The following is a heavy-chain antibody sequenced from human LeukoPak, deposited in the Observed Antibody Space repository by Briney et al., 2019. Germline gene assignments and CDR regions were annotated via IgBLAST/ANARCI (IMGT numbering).Heavy chain of an antibody. CDR2: ISYDGSNK. J-gene: IGHJ4*02. Sequence: GGSLRLSCAASGFTFSSYGMHWVRQAPGTGLEGVAVISYDGSNKYYADSVKGRFTISRDNSKNTLYLQMNSLRAEDTAVYYCAKAWGSGSFLIDYWGQGTLVTVSS. CDR3: AKAWGSGSFLIDY. D-gene: IGHD3-10*01. CDR1: GFTFSSYG. V-gene: IGHV3-30*18.